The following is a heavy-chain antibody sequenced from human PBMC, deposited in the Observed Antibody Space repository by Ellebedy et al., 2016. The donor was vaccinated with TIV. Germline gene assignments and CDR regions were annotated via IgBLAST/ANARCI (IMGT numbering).Heavy chain of an antibody. V-gene: IGHV3-23*01. CDR3: AKWTVYRGYYDSSGYLGYLDY. D-gene: IGHD3-22*01. Sequence: PGGSLRLSCAASGFIFSNYAMSWVRQAPGKGLEWVSAISGNGGSTFYADSVKGRFTIPRDNSKDTLYLQMSSLRAEDTAAYYCAKWTVYRGYYDSSGYLGYLDYWGQGTLVTVSS. J-gene: IGHJ4*02. CDR1: GFIFSNYA. CDR2: ISGNGGST.